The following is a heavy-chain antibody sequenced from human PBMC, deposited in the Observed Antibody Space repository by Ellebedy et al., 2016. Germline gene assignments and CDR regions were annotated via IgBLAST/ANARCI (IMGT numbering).Heavy chain of an antibody. D-gene: IGHD2-21*01. Sequence: SETLSLTCTVSGDSVSTYTFSWGWIRQPPGKGLEYIGSISNSGISDYSPSLKSRVTISVDTSKNQFSLKLRSVTAADTAVYYCARLVGPEVVVVISDDGFDFWGQGTMVTVSS. J-gene: IGHJ3*01. V-gene: IGHV4-39*01. CDR1: GDSVSTYTFS. CDR2: ISNSGIS. CDR3: ARLVGPEVVVVISDDGFDF.